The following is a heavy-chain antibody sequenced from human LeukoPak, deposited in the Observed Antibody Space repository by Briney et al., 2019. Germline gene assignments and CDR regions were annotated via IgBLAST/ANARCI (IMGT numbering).Heavy chain of an antibody. Sequence: GGSLRLSCAGAGFTFSSYYMNWVRQAPGKGLEWVARIKHLGTERNYLDSVKGRFTISRDDAENSLFLQMNSLRAEDTAVYYCARGKGGSYLGFWGQGTLVTVSS. CDR1: GFTFSSYY. V-gene: IGHV3-7*01. CDR3: ARGKGGSYLGF. J-gene: IGHJ4*02. D-gene: IGHD1-26*01. CDR2: IKHLGTER.